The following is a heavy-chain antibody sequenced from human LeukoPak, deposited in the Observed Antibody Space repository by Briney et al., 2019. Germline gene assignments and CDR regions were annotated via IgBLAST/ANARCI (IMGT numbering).Heavy chain of an antibody. V-gene: IGHV4-4*07. CDR1: GGSISSYY. D-gene: IGHD3-10*01. Sequence: SETLSLTCTVSGGSISSYYWSWIRQPAGKGLEWIGRIYNGGIITYNPPLKGRVTMSIDTSNNQFSLRLRFVTAADTAVYYCARDSGTTGEVKFDPWGQGTLVTVSS. CDR2: IYNGGII. J-gene: IGHJ5*02. CDR3: ARDSGTTGEVKFDP.